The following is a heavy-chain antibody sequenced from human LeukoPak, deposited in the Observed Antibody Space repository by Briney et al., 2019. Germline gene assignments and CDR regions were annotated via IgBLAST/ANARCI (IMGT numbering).Heavy chain of an antibody. J-gene: IGHJ4*02. CDR2: ISSSSSTI. D-gene: IGHD4-17*01. CDR3: ARDRLRGDVGRYFDY. V-gene: IGHV3-48*02. Sequence: GGSLRLSCEASGFTFRSYSMNWVRQAPGKGLEWVSYISSSSSTIYYADSVKGRFTISRDNAKNSLYLQMNSLRDEDTAVYYCARDRLRGDVGRYFDYWGQGALVTVSS. CDR1: GFTFRSYS.